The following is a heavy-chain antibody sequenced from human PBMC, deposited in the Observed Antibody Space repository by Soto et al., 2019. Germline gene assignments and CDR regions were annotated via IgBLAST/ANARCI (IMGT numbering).Heavy chain of an antibody. V-gene: IGHV3-48*03. D-gene: IGHD2-2*01. Sequence: GGSLRLSCAASGFTFSSYEMNWVRQAPGKGLEWVSYISSSGSTIYYADSVKGRFTISRDNAKNSLYLQMNSLRAEDTAVYYCASQPDVVVPAANVLYYYYGMDVCGQGTTVTVSS. J-gene: IGHJ6*02. CDR1: GFTFSSYE. CDR2: ISSSGSTI. CDR3: ASQPDVVVPAANVLYYYYGMDV.